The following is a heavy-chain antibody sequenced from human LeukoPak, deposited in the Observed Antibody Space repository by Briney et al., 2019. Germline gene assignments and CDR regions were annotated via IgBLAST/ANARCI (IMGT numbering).Heavy chain of an antibody. V-gene: IGHV4-59*08. J-gene: IGHJ4*02. Sequence: SETLSLTCTVSGGSITNYYWSWIRQSPGKGLEWIGFIYNTGRTNYNPSLQSRVTMSIDTSKNQFSLKLSSVTAADTAVYYCARQGELAIDYWSQGTLVTVSS. CDR1: GGSITNYY. CDR3: ARQGELAIDY. CDR2: IYNTGRT. D-gene: IGHD1-26*01.